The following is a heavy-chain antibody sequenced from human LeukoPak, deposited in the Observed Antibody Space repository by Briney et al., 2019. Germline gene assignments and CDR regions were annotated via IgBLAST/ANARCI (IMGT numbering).Heavy chain of an antibody. D-gene: IGHD3-3*01. J-gene: IGHJ4*02. CDR1: GFNFNDYG. CDR3: VRVGGANLGVVITYLDS. V-gene: IGHV3-20*04. CDR2: INWRGGIT. Sequence: GGSLRLSCATSGFNFNDYGFTWVRQVPGKGLEWVAGINWRGGITGYGDSMKGRFTISRDNAKNSVFLQMNSLRAEDTAFYYCVRVGGANLGVVITYLDSWGQGTPVTVSS.